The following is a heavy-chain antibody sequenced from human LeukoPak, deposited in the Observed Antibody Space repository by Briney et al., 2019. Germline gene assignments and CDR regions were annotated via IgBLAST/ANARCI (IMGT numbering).Heavy chain of an antibody. D-gene: IGHD3-10*01. Sequence: GASVKVSCKASGYIFTGYYMHWVRQAPGQGLEWMGRINPNSGGTNYAQKFQGRVTMTRDTSISTAYMELSRLRSDDTAVYYCARGGPLVLLWFGESQDYWGQGTLVTVSS. V-gene: IGHV1-2*06. CDR2: INPNSGGT. CDR3: ARGGPLVLLWFGESQDY. J-gene: IGHJ4*02. CDR1: GYIFTGYY.